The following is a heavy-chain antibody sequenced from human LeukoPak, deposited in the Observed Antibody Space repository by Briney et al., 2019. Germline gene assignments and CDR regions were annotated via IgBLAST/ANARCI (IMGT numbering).Heavy chain of an antibody. J-gene: IGHJ6*02. CDR1: GGSISSYY. V-gene: IGHV4-4*07. Sequence: SETLSLTCTVSGGSISSYYWSWIRQPAGKGLEWIGRIYTSGSTNYNPSLKSRVTMSVDTSKNQFSLKLSSVTAADTAVYYCASERVTMVRGVIVIYYGMDVWGQGTTVTVSS. D-gene: IGHD3-10*01. CDR3: ASERVTMVRGVIVIYYGMDV. CDR2: IYTSGST.